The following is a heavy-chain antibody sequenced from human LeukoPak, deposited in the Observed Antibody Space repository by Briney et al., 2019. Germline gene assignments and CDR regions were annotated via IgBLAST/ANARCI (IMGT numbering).Heavy chain of an antibody. CDR3: ARYCSSTSCYPGDAFDI. J-gene: IGHJ3*02. D-gene: IGHD2-2*01. V-gene: IGHV4-61*02. Sequence: PSETLSLTCTVSGGSISSSNYYWGWIRQPAGKGLEWIGRIYTSGSTNYNPSLKSRVTISVDTSKNQFSLKLSSVTAADTAVYYCARYCSSTSCYPGDAFDIWGRGTMVTVSS. CDR1: GGSISSSNYY. CDR2: IYTSGST.